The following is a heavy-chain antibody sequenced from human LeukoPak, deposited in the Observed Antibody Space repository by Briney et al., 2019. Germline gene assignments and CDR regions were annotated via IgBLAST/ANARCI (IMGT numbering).Heavy chain of an antibody. CDR3: ANWYYYGSGSYWGIDY. Sequence: PGGSLRPSCAASGFTFSSYAMSWVRQAPGKGLEWVSAISGSGGSTYYADSVKGRFTISRDNSKNTLYLQMNSLRAEDTAVYYCANWYYYGSGSYWGIDYWGQGTLVTVSS. J-gene: IGHJ4*02. V-gene: IGHV3-23*01. CDR2: ISGSGGST. D-gene: IGHD3-10*01. CDR1: GFTFSSYA.